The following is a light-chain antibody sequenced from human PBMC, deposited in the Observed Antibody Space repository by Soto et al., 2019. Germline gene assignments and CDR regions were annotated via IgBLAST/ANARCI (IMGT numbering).Light chain of an antibody. Sequence: QSALTQPASVSGSPGQSITISCTGTSSDVGGYNYVSWYQQHPGKAPKLMIYEVSNRPSGVSNRFSGSKSGNTASLTISRLQTEDEADYYCSSYTSNNFYVFGTGTKLTVL. CDR2: EVS. CDR3: SSYTSNNFYV. CDR1: SSDVGGYNY. J-gene: IGLJ1*01. V-gene: IGLV2-14*01.